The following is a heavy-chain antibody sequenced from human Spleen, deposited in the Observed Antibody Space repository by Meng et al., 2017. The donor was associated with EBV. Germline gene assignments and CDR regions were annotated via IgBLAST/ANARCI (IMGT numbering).Heavy chain of an antibody. D-gene: IGHD3-3*01. Sequence: LQLHASGPGRVTPSHTRPLTCTVSGGSLSSSRHYGGWIRQPPGKGLEWIGNIYYSGSTYYNPSLTSRVTISVDTPKNQFSLKLDSVTAADTAVYYCARWLGFMERFSLQRGYFDLWGRGTLVTVSS. J-gene: IGHJ2*01. CDR2: IYYSGST. V-gene: IGHV4-39*01. CDR3: ARWLGFMERFSLQRGYFDL. CDR1: GGSLSSSRHY.